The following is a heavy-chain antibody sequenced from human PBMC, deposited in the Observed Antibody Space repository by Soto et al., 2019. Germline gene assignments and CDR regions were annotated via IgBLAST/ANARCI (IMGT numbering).Heavy chain of an antibody. Sequence: GGSLRLSCAASGFTFSSYAMSWVRQAPGKGLEWVSAISGSGGSTYYADSVKGRFTISRDNSKNTLYLQMNSLRAEDTAVYYWAKKFRGGDSQYYFDYWGQGTLVTVSS. V-gene: IGHV3-23*01. CDR2: ISGSGGST. CDR3: AKKFRGGDSQYYFDY. J-gene: IGHJ4*02. CDR1: GFTFSSYA. D-gene: IGHD2-21*02.